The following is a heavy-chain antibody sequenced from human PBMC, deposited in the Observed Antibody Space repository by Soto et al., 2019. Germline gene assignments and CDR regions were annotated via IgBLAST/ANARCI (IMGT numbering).Heavy chain of an antibody. Sequence: GASVKVSCKASGYTFTSYGISWVRQAPGQGLEWMGWISAYNGNTNYAQKLQGRVTMTTDTSTSTAYMELRSLRSDDTAVYYCARDPYSGSYVSYFQHWGQGTLVTVSS. CDR2: ISAYNGNT. V-gene: IGHV1-18*01. D-gene: IGHD1-26*01. J-gene: IGHJ1*01. CDR3: ARDPYSGSYVSYFQH. CDR1: GYTFTSYG.